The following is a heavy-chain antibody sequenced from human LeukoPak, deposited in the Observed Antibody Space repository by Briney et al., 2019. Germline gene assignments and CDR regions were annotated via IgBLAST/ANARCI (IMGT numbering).Heavy chain of an antibody. CDR3: ARVLRYFDWLPGPYYYYYYTDF. V-gene: IGHV1-18*01. J-gene: IGHJ6*03. D-gene: IGHD3-9*01. CDR2: ISAYNGNT. CDR1: GYTFTSYG. Sequence: GASVKVSCKASGYTFTSYGISWVRQAPGQGLEWMGWISAYNGNTNYAQKLQGRVTMTTDTSTSTAYMELRSLRSDDTAVYYCARVLRYFDWLPGPYYYYYYTDFCGKGTTVTISS.